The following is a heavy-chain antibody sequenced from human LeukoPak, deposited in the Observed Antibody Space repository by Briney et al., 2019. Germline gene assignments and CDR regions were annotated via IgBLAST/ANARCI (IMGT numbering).Heavy chain of an antibody. V-gene: IGHV4-61*08. CDR3: ARNLFNNYYGSGSYYDY. Sequence: SETLSLTCTVSGGSISSGGYYWSWIRQPPGKGLEWIGYIYYSGSTNYNPSLKSRVTISVDTSKNQFSLKLSSVTAADTAVYYCARNLFNNYYGSGSYYDYWGQGTLVTVSS. D-gene: IGHD3-10*01. CDR1: GGSISSGGYY. CDR2: IYYSGST. J-gene: IGHJ4*02.